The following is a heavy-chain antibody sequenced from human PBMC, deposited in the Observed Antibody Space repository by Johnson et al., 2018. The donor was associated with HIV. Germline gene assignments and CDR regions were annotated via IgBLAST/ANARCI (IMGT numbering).Heavy chain of an antibody. CDR3: ARAYTYGAFDI. CDR2: IWYDGSNK. V-gene: IGHV3-33*01. J-gene: IGHJ3*02. D-gene: IGHD5-18*01. CDR1: GFTFSSYG. Sequence: QLVESGGGVVQPGRSLRLSCAASGFTFSSYGIHWVRQAPGKGLEWVAVIWYDGSNKYYADSVKGRFTISRDNSKNTLYLQMNSLRVDDTAIYYCARAYTYGAFDIWVQGTMVTVSS.